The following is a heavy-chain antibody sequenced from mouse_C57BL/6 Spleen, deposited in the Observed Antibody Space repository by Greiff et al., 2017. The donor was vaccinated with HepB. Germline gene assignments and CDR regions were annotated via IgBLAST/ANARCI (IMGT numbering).Heavy chain of an antibody. CDR2: IYPRSGST. J-gene: IGHJ3*01. D-gene: IGHD1-1*01. V-gene: IGHV1-81*01. CDR1: GYTFTSYG. CDR3: APHYNGSSSFAY. Sequence: QVQLQQSGAELARPGASVKLSCKASGYTFTSYGISWVKQRTGQGLEWIGEIYPRSGSTYYNAKFKGKATLTADKSSSTAYMELRSLPSEDSSVYFCAPHYNGSSSFAYWGQGTLVTVSA.